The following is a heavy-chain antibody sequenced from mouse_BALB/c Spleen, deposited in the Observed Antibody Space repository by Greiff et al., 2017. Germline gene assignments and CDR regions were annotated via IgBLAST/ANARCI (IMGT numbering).Heavy chain of an antibody. CDR1: GYAFTNYL. V-gene: IGHV1-54*03. CDR3: ARERRGYAMDD. J-gene: IGHJ4*01. Sequence: QVQLKQSGAELVRPGTSVKVSCKASGYAFTNYLIEWVKQRPGQGLEWIGVINPGSGGTNYNEKFKGKATLTADKSSSTAYMQLSSLTSDDSAVYFCARERRGYAMDDWGQGTSVTVSS. CDR2: INPGSGGT. D-gene: IGHD2-12*01.